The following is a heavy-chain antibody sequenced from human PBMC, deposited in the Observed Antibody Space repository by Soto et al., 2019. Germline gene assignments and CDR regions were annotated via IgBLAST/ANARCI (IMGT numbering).Heavy chain of an antibody. V-gene: IGHV1-18*01. Sequence: QVQLVQSGAEVKNPGASVKVSCKASGYTFTRYGIGWARQAPGQGLEWMGWINTYNGHTNYAQNFHGRVTLATDTSTSTAYMELRSLRSNDTAIYYCAMVDVYVTPSPQDVWGQGTTVIVSS. J-gene: IGHJ6*02. CDR1: GYTFTRYG. CDR3: AMVDVYVTPSPQDV. CDR2: INTYNGHT. D-gene: IGHD3-16*01.